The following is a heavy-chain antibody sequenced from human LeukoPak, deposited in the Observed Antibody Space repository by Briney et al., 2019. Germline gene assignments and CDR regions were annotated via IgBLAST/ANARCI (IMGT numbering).Heavy chain of an antibody. J-gene: IGHJ5*02. Sequence: PSETLSLTRIVSGGSIRSYFWHWIRQPPGKGLEWIGYISYSGSTNYNPSLKSRVTISKDTSKNHFSLKLSSVTAADTAVYYCARDRVGANWFDPWGQGTLVTVSS. CDR1: GGSIRSYF. D-gene: IGHD1-26*01. V-gene: IGHV4-59*01. CDR2: ISYSGST. CDR3: ARDRVGANWFDP.